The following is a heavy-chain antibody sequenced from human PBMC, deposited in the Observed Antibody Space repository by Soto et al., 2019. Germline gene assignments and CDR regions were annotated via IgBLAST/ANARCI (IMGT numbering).Heavy chain of an antibody. V-gene: IGHV3-30*18. Sequence: GGSLRLSCAASGITFGSYGMHWVRQAPGKGPEWVAVISYDGSNKYYADSVKGRFTISTDNSKNTLYLQMNSLRAEDTAVYYCAKDLKIGDFWSGYSPYGMDVWGQGTTVTVSS. J-gene: IGHJ6*02. CDR2: ISYDGSNK. CDR1: GITFGSYG. CDR3: AKDLKIGDFWSGYSPYGMDV. D-gene: IGHD3-3*01.